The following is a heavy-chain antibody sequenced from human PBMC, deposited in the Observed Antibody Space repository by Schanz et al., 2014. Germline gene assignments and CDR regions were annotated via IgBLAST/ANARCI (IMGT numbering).Heavy chain of an antibody. CDR1: GGSISSSSYY. Sequence: QLQLQESGPGLVKPSETLSLTCTVSGGSISSSSYYWGWIRQPPGKGLEWIGNIYYSGSTYYNPSLKIRLTIPLAPPKNPSPRRLSSVPAADTAVYYCARQEIPAAVSFDYWGQGTLVTVSS. CDR3: ARQEIPAAVSFDY. V-gene: IGHV4-39*01. J-gene: IGHJ4*02. D-gene: IGHD6-13*01. CDR2: IYYSGST.